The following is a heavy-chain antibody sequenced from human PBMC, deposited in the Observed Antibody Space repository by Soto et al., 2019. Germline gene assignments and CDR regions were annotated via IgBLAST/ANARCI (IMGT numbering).Heavy chain of an antibody. Sequence: GGSLRLSCAASGFTVSSNYMSWVRQAPGKGLEWVSVIYSGGSTYYADSVKGRFTISRDNSKNTLYLQMNSLRAEDTAVYYCARDNVAARGIFDYWGQGTLVTVSP. D-gene: IGHD6-25*01. CDR2: IYSGGST. V-gene: IGHV3-66*01. CDR3: ARDNVAARGIFDY. J-gene: IGHJ4*02. CDR1: GFTVSSNY.